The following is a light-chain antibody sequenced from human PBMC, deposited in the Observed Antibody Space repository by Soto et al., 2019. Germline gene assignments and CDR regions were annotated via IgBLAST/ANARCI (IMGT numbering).Light chain of an antibody. CDR2: DAS. CDR1: QSISTY. V-gene: IGKV3-20*01. Sequence: PGQRATLSCRASQSISTYLAWYQVKPGQAPRLLIYDASSRATGIPDRFSGSGSGTDFTLTISRLEPEDFAVYYCQQYGSSGTFGQGTKVDIK. CDR3: QQYGSSGT. J-gene: IGKJ1*01.